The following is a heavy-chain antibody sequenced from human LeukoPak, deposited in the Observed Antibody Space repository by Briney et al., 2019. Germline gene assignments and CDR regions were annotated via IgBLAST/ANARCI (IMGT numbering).Heavy chain of an antibody. CDR1: GFTFSSYG. D-gene: IGHD3-16*01. Sequence: GRSLRLSCAASGFTFSSYGMYWVRQAPGKGLEWVAVISYDGSNKYYADSVKGRFTISRDNSKNTLYLHMNSLRAEDTAVYYCAKVGDNWDFDYWGQGTLVSVSS. CDR2: ISYDGSNK. J-gene: IGHJ4*02. V-gene: IGHV3-30*18. CDR3: AKVGDNWDFDY.